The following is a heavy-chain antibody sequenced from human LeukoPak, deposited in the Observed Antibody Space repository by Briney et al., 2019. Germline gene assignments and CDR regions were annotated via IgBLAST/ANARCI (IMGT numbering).Heavy chain of an antibody. Sequence: GGSLRLSCAASGFTVSDNYMSWVRQAPGKGLEWVSVIYSGGSTYYADSVKGRFTISRHNSKNTLYLQMNSLRAEDTAVYYCARDGYDSSGYSNYFDYWGQGTLVTVSS. J-gene: IGHJ4*02. CDR3: ARDGYDSSGYSNYFDY. V-gene: IGHV3-53*04. D-gene: IGHD3-22*01. CDR1: GFTVSDNY. CDR2: IYSGGST.